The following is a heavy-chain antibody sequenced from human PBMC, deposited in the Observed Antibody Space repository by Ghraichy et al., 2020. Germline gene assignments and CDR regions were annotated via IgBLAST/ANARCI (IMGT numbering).Heavy chain of an antibody. CDR1: GFTFSSYS. D-gene: IGHD3-10*01. J-gene: IGHJ6*02. Sequence: LSLTCAASGFTFSSYSMNWVRQAPGKGLEWVSSISSSSSYIYYADSVKGRFTISRDNAKNSLYLQMNSLRAEDTAVYYCAREGRRILWFGELLQETPGYYYYGMDVWGQGTTVTVSS. CDR2: ISSSSSYI. CDR3: AREGRRILWFGELLQETPGYYYYGMDV. V-gene: IGHV3-21*01.